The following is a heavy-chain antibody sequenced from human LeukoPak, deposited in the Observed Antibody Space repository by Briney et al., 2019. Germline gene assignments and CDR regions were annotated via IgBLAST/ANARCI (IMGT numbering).Heavy chain of an antibody. J-gene: IGHJ4*02. CDR1: GFTFSSYG. D-gene: IGHD3-16*01. V-gene: IGHV3-33*01. CDR3: ARDGAGGGVMGYFDY. Sequence: GGSLRLSCAASGFTFSSYGMHWVRQAPGKGLEWVAVIWYDGSNKYYADSVKGRFTISRDNSKNTLYLQMNSLRAEDTAVYYCARDGAGGGVMGYFDYWGQGTLVTVSS. CDR2: IWYDGSNK.